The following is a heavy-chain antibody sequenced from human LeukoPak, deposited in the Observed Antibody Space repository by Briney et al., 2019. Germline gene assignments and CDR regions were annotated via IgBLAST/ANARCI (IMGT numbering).Heavy chain of an antibody. CDR2: IYASGST. D-gene: IGHD6-13*01. J-gene: IGHJ4*02. CDR1: GGSIGSNY. CDR3: SIATAGYYFDY. Sequence: SETLSLTCTVSGGSIGSNYWTWIRQPAGKGPEWIGRIYASGSTNYNPSLKSRVTMSVDKSKNQFSLKLSSVTAADTAVYYCSIATAGYYFDYWGQGSLVTVSS. V-gene: IGHV4-4*07.